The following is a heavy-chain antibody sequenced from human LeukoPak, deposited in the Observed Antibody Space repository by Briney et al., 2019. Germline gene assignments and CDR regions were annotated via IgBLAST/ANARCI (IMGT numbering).Heavy chain of an antibody. CDR2: IWYDGSNK. CDR1: GFTFSSYG. J-gene: IGHJ6*02. CDR3: ARRLKIIGYYYGMDV. Sequence: GGSLRLSCAASGFTFSSYGMHWVRQAPGKGLEWVAVIWYDGSNKYYADSVKGRFTISRDNSKNTLYLQMNSLRAVDTAVYYCARRLKIIGYYYGMDVWGQGTTVTVSS. V-gene: IGHV3-33*01. D-gene: IGHD2-21*01.